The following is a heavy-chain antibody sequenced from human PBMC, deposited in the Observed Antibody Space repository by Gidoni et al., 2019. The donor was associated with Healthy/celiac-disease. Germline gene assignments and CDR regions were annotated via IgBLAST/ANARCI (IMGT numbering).Heavy chain of an antibody. Sequence: QVQLVQSGAEVKKPGSSVQVSCKASGGTFSSYAISWVRQAPGQGLEWMGGIIPIFGTANYAQKFQGRVTITADESTSTADMELSSLRSEDTAVYYCARSTVTQGPDDYWGQGTLVTVSS. CDR2: IIPIFGTA. V-gene: IGHV1-69*01. CDR3: ARSTVTQGPDDY. CDR1: GGTFSSYA. J-gene: IGHJ4*02. D-gene: IGHD4-17*01.